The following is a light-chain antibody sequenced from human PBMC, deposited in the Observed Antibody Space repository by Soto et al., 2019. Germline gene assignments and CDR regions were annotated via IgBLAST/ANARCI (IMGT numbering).Light chain of an antibody. V-gene: IGKV1-9*01. J-gene: IGKJ1*01. CDR3: QQLITYPQT. Sequence: QMTQSRSTLSAAVGDTVTVTCRASQSVSGWLAWYQQKPGKAPKLLIHAASTLQSGVPSRFSGSGSGTEFALAISSLQPEDFATYYCQQLITYPQTFGQGTKVDIK. CDR1: QSVSGW. CDR2: AAS.